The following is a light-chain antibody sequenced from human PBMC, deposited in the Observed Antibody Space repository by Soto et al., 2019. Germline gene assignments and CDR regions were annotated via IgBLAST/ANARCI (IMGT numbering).Light chain of an antibody. V-gene: IGLV2-14*01. Sequence: QSALTQPASVSGSPGQSIAISCTGTSSDVGAYDYVSWYQQHPGKAPKLMIYDVSDRPSGVSNRFSGSKSGNTASLTISGLQREDEADYYCSSYTSSSTPLYVFGTGTKLTVL. CDR1: SSDVGAYDY. CDR2: DVS. J-gene: IGLJ1*01. CDR3: SSYTSSSTPLYV.